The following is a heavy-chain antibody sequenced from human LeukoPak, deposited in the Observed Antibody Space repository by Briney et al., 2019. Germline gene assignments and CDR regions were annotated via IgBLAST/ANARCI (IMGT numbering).Heavy chain of an antibody. D-gene: IGHD2-2*01. J-gene: IGHJ4*02. Sequence: GRSLRPSCAASGFTFSSYGMHWVRQAPGKGLEWVAVIWYDGSNKYYADSVKGRFTISRDNSKNTLYLQMNSLRAEDTAVYYCARDGSVDCSSTSCPSEFDYWGQGTLVTVSS. CDR3: ARDGSVDCSSTSCPSEFDY. V-gene: IGHV3-33*01. CDR2: IWYDGSNK. CDR1: GFTFSSYG.